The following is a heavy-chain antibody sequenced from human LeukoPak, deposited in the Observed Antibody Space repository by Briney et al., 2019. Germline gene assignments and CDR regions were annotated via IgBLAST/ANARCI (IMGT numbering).Heavy chain of an antibody. J-gene: IGHJ4*02. D-gene: IGHD3-10*01. Sequence: GGSLRLSCAASAFTFSNYAMNWVRQPPGKGLEWVSVLSGSGDGTYYADSVKGRFTISRDNSKNTLYLQMNSLRSEDTAVYYCAKWFGELLYGRGSEDWFDYWGQGTLVTVSS. CDR1: AFTFSNYA. V-gene: IGHV3-23*01. CDR2: LSGSGDGT. CDR3: AKWFGELLYGRGSEDWFDY.